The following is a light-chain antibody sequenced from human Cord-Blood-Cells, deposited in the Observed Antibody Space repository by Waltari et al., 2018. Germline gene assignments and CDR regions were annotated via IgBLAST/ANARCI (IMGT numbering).Light chain of an antibody. CDR1: SSDVGGYNY. Sequence: QSALTQPASVSGSHGRSITISCTGTSSDVGGYNYVSWYQQHPGKAPKLMIYDVSKRPSGVSNRFSGSKSGNTASLTISGLQAEDEADYYCSSYTSSSTVVFGGGTKLTVL. J-gene: IGLJ2*01. CDR2: DVS. CDR3: SSYTSSSTVV. V-gene: IGLV2-14*01.